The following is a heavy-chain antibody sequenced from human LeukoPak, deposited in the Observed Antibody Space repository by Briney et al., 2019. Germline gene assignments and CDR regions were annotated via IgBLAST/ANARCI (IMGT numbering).Heavy chain of an antibody. CDR3: TTSRSGGNSGLPDY. Sequence: GSLRLSSAASGFTFSIPWMHWVRRVRGEGLVWVSRINLDGTSTRYADSVKGRFTISRDNAENTVFLQLDSLRAEDTGVYYCTTSRSGGNSGLPDYWGQGTLVTVSS. CDR1: GFTFSIPW. J-gene: IGHJ4*02. D-gene: IGHD4-23*01. CDR2: INLDGTST. V-gene: IGHV3-74*01.